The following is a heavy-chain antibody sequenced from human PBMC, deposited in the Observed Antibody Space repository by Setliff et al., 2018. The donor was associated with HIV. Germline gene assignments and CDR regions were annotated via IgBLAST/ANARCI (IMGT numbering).Heavy chain of an antibody. J-gene: IGHJ6*03. CDR2: IIPIFGTA. CDR1: GDTLSSYA. D-gene: IGHD3-10*01. V-gene: IGHV1-69*05. Sequence: GASVKVSCKTSGDTLSSYAITWVRQAPGQGLEWMGRIIPIFGTADYAQKFQGRVTLTRDLSTSTAYMELSSLRSEDTAVYYCAAASNRRVRGVNLHYYYYMDVWGKGTTVTVSS. CDR3: AAASNRRVRGVNLHYYYYMDV.